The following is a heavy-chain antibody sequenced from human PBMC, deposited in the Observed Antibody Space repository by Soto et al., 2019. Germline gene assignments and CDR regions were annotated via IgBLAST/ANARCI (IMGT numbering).Heavy chain of an antibody. D-gene: IGHD3-22*01. J-gene: IGHJ6*02. CDR2: ISPYNDDT. CDR3: ARGGYYDSSGSRNYHYYGMDV. CDR1: GYTFSSYG. Sequence: QAQLVQSGAEVKKPGASVKVSCKASGYTFSSYGISWVRQAPGQGLEWLGWISPYNDDTKYAQKLQGRVTMTTDTFTRTAYMILRSLRSDDTAVYFCARGGYYDSSGSRNYHYYGMDVWGQGTTVTVSS. V-gene: IGHV1-18*01.